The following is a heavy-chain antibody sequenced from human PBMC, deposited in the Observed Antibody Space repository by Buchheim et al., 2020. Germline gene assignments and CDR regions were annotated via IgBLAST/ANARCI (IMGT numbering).Heavy chain of an antibody. CDR1: GYTFSSYV. V-gene: IGHV1-3*01. J-gene: IGHJ5*02. Sequence: VKKPGASVKVSCKASGYTFSSYVMHWVRQAPGQRLEWMGWITGGNGNTKYSQKFQGRVAITRDTSASTVYMELSSLRSEDTAVYYCARDSSAFKSFDPWGQGTL. CDR2: ITGGNGNT. D-gene: IGHD2-2*01. CDR3: ARDSSAFKSFDP.